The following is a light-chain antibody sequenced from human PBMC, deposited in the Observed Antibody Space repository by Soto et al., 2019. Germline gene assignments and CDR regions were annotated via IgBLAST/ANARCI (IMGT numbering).Light chain of an antibody. CDR1: QSVSSSY. J-gene: IGKJ1*01. CDR3: QQDGSSPWT. Sequence: IVFTQYPGTLSLPPGERATLSCRASQSVSSSYLAWYQQKPGQAPRLLIYGASNRATGIPDRFSGSGSGTDFTLTISRLEPEDFAVYYCQQDGSSPWTFGQGTKVDIK. CDR2: GAS. V-gene: IGKV3-20*01.